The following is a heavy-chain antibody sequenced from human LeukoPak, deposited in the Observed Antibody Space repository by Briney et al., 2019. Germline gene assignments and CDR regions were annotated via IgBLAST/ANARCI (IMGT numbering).Heavy chain of an antibody. V-gene: IGHV3-53*01. CDR1: GFTVSSNY. J-gene: IGHJ4*02. Sequence: QPGGSLRLSCAASGFTVSSNYMNWVRQARGKGLEWVSVIYGGGNIYYADSVKGRFTISRDNSENTLYIQMNSLRAEDTAVYYCARGAGDNYPYYFDYWGQGTLVTVSS. D-gene: IGHD5-24*01. CDR2: IYGGGNI. CDR3: ARGAGDNYPYYFDY.